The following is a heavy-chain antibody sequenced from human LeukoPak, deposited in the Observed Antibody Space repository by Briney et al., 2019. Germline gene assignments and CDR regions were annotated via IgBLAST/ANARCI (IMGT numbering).Heavy chain of an antibody. CDR3: AKDIGIFGTGPFYY. J-gene: IGHJ4*02. Sequence: PGRSLRLSCAASGFNFDDYAMHWVPQAPGKGLEWLSSISWNSGSIVYADSVKGRFTISRDNAKNSLYLQIHSLRPEDTAFYYCAKDIGIFGTGPFYYWGQGTLVTVSS. D-gene: IGHD3-3*02. V-gene: IGHV3-9*01. CDR2: ISWNSGSI. CDR1: GFNFDDYA.